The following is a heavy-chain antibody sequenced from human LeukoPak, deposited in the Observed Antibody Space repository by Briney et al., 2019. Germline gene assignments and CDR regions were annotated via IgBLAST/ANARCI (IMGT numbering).Heavy chain of an antibody. CDR2: ISSSSSYI. CDR1: GFRFSGYS. Sequence: GSLRLSCAASGFRFSGYSMSWVRQAPGKGLDWVSSISSSSSYIYYADSVKGRFTISRHNAKNSLFLQMNSLRAEDTAVYYCAPGWVDGYWGQGTLVTVSS. D-gene: IGHD1-26*01. V-gene: IGHV3-21*01. CDR3: APGWVDGY. J-gene: IGHJ4*02.